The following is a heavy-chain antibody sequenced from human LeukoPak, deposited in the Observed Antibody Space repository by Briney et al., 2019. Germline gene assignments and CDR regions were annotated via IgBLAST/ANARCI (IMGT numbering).Heavy chain of an antibody. D-gene: IGHD3-22*01. CDR2: IYSSGST. J-gene: IGHJ4*02. Sequence: SETLSLTCTVSGGSINNYYWSWIRQRAGKGLEWIGLIYSSGSTSYNPSLKSRVTMSVDTSKKQFSLRLSSVTAADTAVYYCARTPIYYFDNSGYYNWGQGTLVTVSS. V-gene: IGHV4-4*07. CDR3: ARTPIYYFDNSGYYN. CDR1: GGSINNYY.